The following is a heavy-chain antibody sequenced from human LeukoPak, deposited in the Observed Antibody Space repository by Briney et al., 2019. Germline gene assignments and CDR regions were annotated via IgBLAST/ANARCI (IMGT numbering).Heavy chain of an antibody. V-gene: IGHV4-34*01. CDR2: INHSGST. J-gene: IGHJ5*02. CDR3: ARGLSLGYSNYWA. CDR1: GGSFRGYY. D-gene: IGHD4-11*01. Sequence: SETLSLTCAVYGGSFRGYYWSWIRQPPGKGLEWIGEINHSGSTNYNPSLKSRVTISVDTSKNQFSLKLSSVTAADTAVYYCARGLSLGYSNYWAWGQGTLVTVSS.